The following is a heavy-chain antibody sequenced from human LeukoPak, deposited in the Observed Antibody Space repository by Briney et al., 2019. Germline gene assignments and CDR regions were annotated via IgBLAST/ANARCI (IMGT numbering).Heavy chain of an antibody. CDR3: ARVLYVAAAGDY. J-gene: IGHJ4*02. CDR2: INHSGST. V-gene: IGHV4-34*01. CDR1: GGSFSGYY. Sequence: SETLSLTCAVCGGSFSGYYWSWIRQPPGKGLEWIGEINHSGSTNYNPSLKSRVTISVDTSKNQFSLKLSSVTAADTAVYYCARVLYVAAAGDYWGQGTLVTVSS. D-gene: IGHD6-13*01.